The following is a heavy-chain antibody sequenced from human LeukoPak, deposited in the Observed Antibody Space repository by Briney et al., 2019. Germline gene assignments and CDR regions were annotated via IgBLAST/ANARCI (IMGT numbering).Heavy chain of an antibody. D-gene: IGHD3-10*01. CDR3: ARIYGSGSYRYFDY. CDR1: GGSISGYY. J-gene: IGHJ4*02. Sequence: SETLSLTCTVSGGSISGYYWSWIRQPAGKGLEWIGRIFPGENTRYNPSLKSRVTIPVDTSKNQFSLKLSSVTAADTAVYYCARIYGSGSYRYFDYWGQGTLVTVSS. V-gene: IGHV4-4*07. CDR2: IFPGENT.